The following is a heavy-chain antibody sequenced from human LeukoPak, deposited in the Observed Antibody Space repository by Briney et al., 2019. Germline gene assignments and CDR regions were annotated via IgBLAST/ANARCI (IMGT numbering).Heavy chain of an antibody. Sequence: PETLSLTCTVSGGSLSSYYWSWIRQPPGKGLEWIGYIYYSGSTNYNPSLKSRVTISVDTYKNKLSLKLSSVTAADTAVYYCAREEAGANDYWGQGTLVTVSS. CDR1: GGSLSSYY. V-gene: IGHV4-59*01. CDR3: AREEAGANDY. D-gene: IGHD1-26*01. J-gene: IGHJ4*02. CDR2: IYYSGST.